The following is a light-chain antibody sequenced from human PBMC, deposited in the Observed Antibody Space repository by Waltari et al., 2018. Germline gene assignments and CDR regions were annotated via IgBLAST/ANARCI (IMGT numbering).Light chain of an antibody. CDR3: LQSSQWPYA. Sequence: DAVMTQSPLSLAVTLGQPVSISCWSSQSLVQSDGSIFLNLFHQKPGQAQRRLIYKVSNRESGVPDRFSGSGSGTDFTLKISRVEAEDVGIYYCLQSSQWPYAFGQGTKLEIK. J-gene: IGKJ2*01. V-gene: IGKV2-30*02. CDR2: KVS. CDR1: QSLVQSDGSIF.